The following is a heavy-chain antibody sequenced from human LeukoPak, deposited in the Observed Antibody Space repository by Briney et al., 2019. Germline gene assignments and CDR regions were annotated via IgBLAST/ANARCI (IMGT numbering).Heavy chain of an antibody. Sequence: GGSLRLSCAASGFTFTTYSMNWVRQAPGKGLEWVSSISSSSSYIYYADSVKGRFTISRDNAKNSLYLQMNILTAEDTALYYCARDSYDSSGYPSFGYWGQGTLVTVSS. V-gene: IGHV3-21*01. CDR2: ISSSSSYI. CDR1: GFTFTTYS. D-gene: IGHD3-22*01. CDR3: ARDSYDSSGYPSFGY. J-gene: IGHJ4*02.